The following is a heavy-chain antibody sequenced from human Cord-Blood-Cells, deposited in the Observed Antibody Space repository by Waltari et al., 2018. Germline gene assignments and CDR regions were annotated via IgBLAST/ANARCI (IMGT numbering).Heavy chain of an antibody. V-gene: IGHV4-34*01. CDR2: INHSGST. CDR1: GGSFSGHY. CDR3: ARGDIVVVPAAFDY. Sequence: QVQLQQWGAGPLKPSETLSLTCAVHGGSFSGHYWSWLRPPPGKGLEWIGEINHSGSTNYNPSLKSRVTISVDTSKNQFSLKLSSVTAADTAVYYCARGDIVVVPAAFDYWGQGTLVTVSS. J-gene: IGHJ4*02. D-gene: IGHD2-2*01.